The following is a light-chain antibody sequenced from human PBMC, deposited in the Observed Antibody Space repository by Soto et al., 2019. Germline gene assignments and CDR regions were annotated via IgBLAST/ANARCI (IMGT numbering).Light chain of an antibody. CDR1: QSISSY. V-gene: IGKV3-11*01. Sequence: DIGLTQSPATLSLSPGERATLSCRASQSISSYLAWYQQKPGQAPRLLIYDASNRATGILARFSGSGSGTDLTLTISTLEPEDFAVYYCQQRSAWPLTFGGGTKVEIK. J-gene: IGKJ4*01. CDR3: QQRSAWPLT. CDR2: DAS.